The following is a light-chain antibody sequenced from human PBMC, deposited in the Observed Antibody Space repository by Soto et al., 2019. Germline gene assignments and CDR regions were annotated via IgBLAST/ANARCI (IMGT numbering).Light chain of an antibody. J-gene: IGLJ2*01. CDR2: DNT. Sequence: QSVLAQPPSVSGAPGQRVTISCTGRSYNIGAGFDVYWYQHLPGTAPKLLIYDNTNRPSGVPDRFSGSKSGTSASLAITGLQAEDEADYYCQSYDSSLSAVVFGGVTKLTVL. V-gene: IGLV1-40*01. CDR3: QSYDSSLSAVV. CDR1: SYNIGAGFD.